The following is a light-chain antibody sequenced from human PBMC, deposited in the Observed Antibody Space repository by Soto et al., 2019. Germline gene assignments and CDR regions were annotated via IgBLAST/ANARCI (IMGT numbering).Light chain of an antibody. CDR1: SSDVGAYNS. J-gene: IGLJ1*01. V-gene: IGLV2-14*01. Sequence: QSVLTQPASVSGSPGQTITISCTGSSSDVGAYNSVSWYQQYPGKAPKLMMYTVSYRPSGVSDRFSGSKSGNTASLTISGLQTGDEAEYYCSSYRSDSTYVFGTGTKVTVL. CDR2: TVS. CDR3: SSYRSDSTYV.